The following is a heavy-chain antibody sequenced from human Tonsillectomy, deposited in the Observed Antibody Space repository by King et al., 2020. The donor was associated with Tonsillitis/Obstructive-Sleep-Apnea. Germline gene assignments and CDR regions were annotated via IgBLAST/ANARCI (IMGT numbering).Heavy chain of an antibody. J-gene: IGHJ4*02. CDR2: IYYSGST. CDR3: AKLSCGGDCYLGYFDY. D-gene: IGHD2-21*01. V-gene: IGHV4-59*08. CDR1: GGSISSYY. Sequence: VQLQESGPGLVKPSETLSLTCTVSGGSISSYYWSWLRQPPGKGLEWIGYIYYSGSTNYNPSLKSRVTISVDMSKNQFSLKLSSVTAADTAVYYCAKLSCGGDCYLGYFDYWGQGTLVTVSS.